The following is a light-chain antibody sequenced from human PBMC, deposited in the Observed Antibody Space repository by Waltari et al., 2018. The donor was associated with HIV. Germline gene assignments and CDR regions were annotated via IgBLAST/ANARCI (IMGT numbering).Light chain of an antibody. Sequence: QSALTQPRSVSGSPGQSGTIPCTGTSSNVGGYNYVSWYQLHPGKAPKLMIDDVSKRPSGVPDRFSGSKSGNTASLTISGLQAEDEADYYCCSYAGSSLYVFGTGTKVTVL. CDR2: DVS. J-gene: IGLJ1*01. CDR3: CSYAGSSLYV. V-gene: IGLV2-11*01. CDR1: SSNVGGYNY.